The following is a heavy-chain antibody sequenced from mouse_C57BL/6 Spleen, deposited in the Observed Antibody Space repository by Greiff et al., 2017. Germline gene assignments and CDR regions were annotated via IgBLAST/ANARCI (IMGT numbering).Heavy chain of an antibody. V-gene: IGHV1-59*01. J-gene: IGHJ4*01. CDR2: IDPSDSYT. CDR1: GYTFTSYW. CDR3: ARRRYYGSSYAMDY. Sequence: QVQLKQPGAELVRPGTSVKLSCKASGYTFTSYWMHWVKQRPGQGLEWIGVIDPSDSYTNYNQKFKGKATLTVDTSSSTAYMQLSSLTSEDSAVYYCARRRYYGSSYAMDYWGQGTSVTVSS. D-gene: IGHD1-1*01.